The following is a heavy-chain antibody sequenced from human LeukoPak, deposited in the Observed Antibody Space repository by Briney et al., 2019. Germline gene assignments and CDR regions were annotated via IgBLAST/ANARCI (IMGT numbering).Heavy chain of an antibody. J-gene: IGHJ5*02. D-gene: IGHD3-10*01. CDR3: AREMVRGVIISPRGFDP. CDR2: TNPNSGGT. V-gene: IGHV1-2*06. Sequence: ASVKVSCKASGYTFTGYYMHWVRQAPGQGLEWMGRTNPNSGGTNYAQKFQGRVTMTRDTSISTAYMELSRLRSDDTAVYYCAREMVRGVIISPRGFDPWGQGTLVTVSS. CDR1: GYTFTGYY.